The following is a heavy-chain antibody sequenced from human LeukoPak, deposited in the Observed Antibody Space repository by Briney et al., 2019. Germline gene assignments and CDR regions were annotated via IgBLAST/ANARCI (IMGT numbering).Heavy chain of an antibody. Sequence: GASVKVSCKASGGTFSSYAISWVRQAPGQGLGWMGGIIPIFGTANYAQKFQGRVTITADESTSTAYMELSSLRSEDTDVYYCARAQPVTIFGVVYYYYGMDVWGQGTTVTVSS. J-gene: IGHJ6*02. CDR3: ARAQPVTIFGVVYYYYGMDV. V-gene: IGHV1-69*13. CDR1: GGTFSSYA. D-gene: IGHD3-3*01. CDR2: IIPIFGTA.